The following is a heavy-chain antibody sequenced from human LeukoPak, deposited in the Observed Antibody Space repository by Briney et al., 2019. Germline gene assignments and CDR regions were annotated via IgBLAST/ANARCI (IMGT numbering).Heavy chain of an antibody. CDR1: EFVFSDYY. CDR3: AREMEGDYGSGTFFDR. J-gene: IGHJ4*02. Sequence: GGSLRLSCAASEFVFSDYYMSWIRQAPGKGLEWVSYISVSGSTIYYADSVKGRFTISRDNVKNSLYLQMNGLRAEDTAVYYCAREMEGDYGSGTFFDRWGQGNMVSVSS. D-gene: IGHD3-10*01. CDR2: ISVSGSTI. V-gene: IGHV3-11*01.